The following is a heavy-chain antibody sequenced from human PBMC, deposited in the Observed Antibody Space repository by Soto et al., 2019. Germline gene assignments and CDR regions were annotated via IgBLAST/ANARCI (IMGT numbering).Heavy chain of an antibody. CDR3: ARASYYYGSGSPQVGMDV. V-gene: IGHV4-34*01. CDR2: INHSGST. D-gene: IGHD3-10*01. J-gene: IGHJ6*02. Sequence: SETLSLTCAVYGGSFSGYYWSWIRQPPGKGLEWIGEINHSGSTNYNPSLKSRVTISVDTSKNQFSLKLSPVTAADTAVYYCARASYYYGSGSPQVGMDVWGQGTTVTVSS. CDR1: GGSFSGYY.